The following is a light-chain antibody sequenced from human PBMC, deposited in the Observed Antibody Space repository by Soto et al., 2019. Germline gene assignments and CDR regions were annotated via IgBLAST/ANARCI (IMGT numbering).Light chain of an antibody. CDR3: SSYTSSSSYV. CDR1: SSDVGGYNY. Sequence: VLPQTAPGSLSPGQSITISCPGTSSDVGGYNYVSWYQLHPGKAPKLIIYEVNNRPSGLSNRFSGSKSGNTASLTISGLQAEDEADYYCSSYTSSSSYVFGPG. V-gene: IGLV2-14*01. CDR2: EVN. J-gene: IGLJ1*01.